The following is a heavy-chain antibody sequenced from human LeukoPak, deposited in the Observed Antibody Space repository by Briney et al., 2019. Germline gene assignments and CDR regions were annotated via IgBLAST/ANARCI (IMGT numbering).Heavy chain of an antibody. D-gene: IGHD3-3*01. CDR2: INHSGST. J-gene: IGHJ4*02. V-gene: IGHV4-34*01. CDR3: ARGTMYYDFWSGRVYFDY. CDR1: GGSFSGYY. Sequence: SETLSLTCAVYGGSFSGYYWSWIRQPPGKGLEWIWEINHSGSTNYNPSLKSRVTISVDTSKNQFSLKLSSVTAADTAVYYCARGTMYYDFWSGRVYFDYWGQGTLVTVSS.